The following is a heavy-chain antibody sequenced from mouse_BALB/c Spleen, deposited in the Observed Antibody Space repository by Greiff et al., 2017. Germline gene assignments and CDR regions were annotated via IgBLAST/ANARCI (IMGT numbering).Heavy chain of an antibody. V-gene: IGHV1-63*01. CDR2: IYPGGGYT. CDR1: GYTFTNYW. Sequence: QVQLQQSGAELVRPGTSVKISCKASGYTFTNYWLGWVKQRPGHGLEWIGDIYPGGGYTNYNEKFKSKATLTVDKSSSTAYMQLSSLTSEDSAVYYCARGDYGSSYRYWYFDVWGAGTTVTVSS. D-gene: IGHD1-1*01. J-gene: IGHJ1*01. CDR3: ARGDYGSSYRYWYFDV.